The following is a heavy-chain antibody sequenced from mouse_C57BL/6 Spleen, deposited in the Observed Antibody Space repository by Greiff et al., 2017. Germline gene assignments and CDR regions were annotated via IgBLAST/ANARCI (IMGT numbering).Heavy chain of an antibody. CDR2: IDPSDSET. Sequence: QVQLQQPGAELVRPGSSVKLSCKASCYTFTSYWMHWVKQRPIQGLEWIGNIDPSDSETHYNQKFKDKATLTVDKSSSTAYMQLSSLTSEDSAVYYCARGPTVVADWYFDVWGTGATVTVS. J-gene: IGHJ1*03. D-gene: IGHD1-1*01. CDR1: CYTFTSYW. CDR3: ARGPTVVADWYFDV. V-gene: IGHV1-52*01.